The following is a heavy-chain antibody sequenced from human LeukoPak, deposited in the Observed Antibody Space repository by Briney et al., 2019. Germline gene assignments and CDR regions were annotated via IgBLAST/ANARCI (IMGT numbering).Heavy chain of an antibody. J-gene: IGHJ4*02. V-gene: IGHV1-18*01. CDR1: GYTFTSYG. D-gene: IGHD2-8*01. CDR2: ISAYNGNT. CDR3: ARGRGIVLMLYAIPPPYFDY. Sequence: ASVKVSCKASGYTFTSYGISWVRQAPGQGLEWRGWISAYNGNTNYAQKLQGRVTMTTETSTSTAYMERRSVRSDDRGVYYCARGRGIVLMLYAIPPPYFDYWGQGTLVTVSS.